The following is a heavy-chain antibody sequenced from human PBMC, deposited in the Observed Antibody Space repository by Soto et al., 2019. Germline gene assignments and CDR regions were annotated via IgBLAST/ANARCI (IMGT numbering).Heavy chain of an antibody. D-gene: IGHD5-18*01. V-gene: IGHV3-73*01. CDR1: GFTFSGSA. Sequence: PGGSLRLSCAASGFTFSGSAMHWVRQASGKGLEWVGRIRSKANSYATAYAASVKGRFTISRDDSKNTAYLQMNSLKTEDTAVYYCTRHDPRRGYSYGPFDYWGQGTLVTVSS. J-gene: IGHJ4*02. CDR2: IRSKANSYAT. CDR3: TRHDPRRGYSYGPFDY.